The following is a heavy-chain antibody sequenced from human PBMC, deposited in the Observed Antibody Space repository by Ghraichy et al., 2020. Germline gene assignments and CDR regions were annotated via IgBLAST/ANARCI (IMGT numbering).Heavy chain of an antibody. CDR3: ARDRLEYSSSSGLDY. Sequence: GESLNISCAASGFTFSSYAMHWVRQAPGKGLEYDSAINYNGGSTYYADSVKGRFTISRDNSKNTLYLQMGSLRAEDMAVYYCARDRLEYSSSSGLDYWGQGTLVTVSS. CDR1: GFTFSSYA. V-gene: IGHV3-64*02. D-gene: IGHD6-6*01. CDR2: INYNGGST. J-gene: IGHJ4*02.